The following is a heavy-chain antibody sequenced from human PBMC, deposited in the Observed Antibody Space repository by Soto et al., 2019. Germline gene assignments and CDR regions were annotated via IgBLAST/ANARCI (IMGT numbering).Heavy chain of an antibody. J-gene: IGHJ6*02. CDR1: VGSISSGGYY. V-gene: IGHV4-31*03. CDR2: IYYSGST. D-gene: IGHD2-2*02. Sequence: SKTLSLTCTVSVGSISSGGYYWVWIRHHPGKGLEWIGYIYYSGSTYYNPSLKSRVTISVDTSKNQFSLKLSSVTAADTAVYYCARDSVVVVVPAAIRYYYYYGMDVWGQGTTVTVSS. CDR3: ARDSVVVVVPAAIRYYYYYGMDV.